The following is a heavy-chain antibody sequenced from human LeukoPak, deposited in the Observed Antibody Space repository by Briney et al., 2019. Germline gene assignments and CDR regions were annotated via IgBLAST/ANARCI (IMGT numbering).Heavy chain of an antibody. CDR2: IYYSGTT. Sequence: SETLSLTCSVSDGSISSGYHYWAWIRQPPGKGPEWIGSIYYSGTTYPNSSLKSRVTISVDTSKSQFSLKLSSVTAADTAVYYCARQPKSCAPGIFITGKACWFDSWGQGTLVTVSP. V-gene: IGHV4-39*01. D-gene: IGHD3-10*01. CDR3: ARQPKSCAPGIFITGKACWFDS. J-gene: IGHJ5*01. CDR1: DGSISSGYHY.